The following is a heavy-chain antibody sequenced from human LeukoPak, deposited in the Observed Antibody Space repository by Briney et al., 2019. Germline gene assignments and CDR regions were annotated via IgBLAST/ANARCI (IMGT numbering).Heavy chain of an antibody. CDR2: VNQDGTEK. CDR1: GFNFGDSR. D-gene: IGHD2-21*01. Sequence: PGGSLRLSCAASGFNFGDSRMTWVRQAPGKGRQWVANVNQDGTEKHFLDSVEGRFTISRDNAKKSLYLQMSSLRPEDTALYFCVKGDWYFESWGRGTLVTVSS. J-gene: IGHJ4*02. V-gene: IGHV3-7*04. CDR3: VKGDWYFES.